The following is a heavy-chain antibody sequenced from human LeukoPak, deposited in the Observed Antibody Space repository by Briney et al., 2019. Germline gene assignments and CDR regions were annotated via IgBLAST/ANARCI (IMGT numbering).Heavy chain of an antibody. V-gene: IGHV1-8*01. Sequence: GASVKVSCTASGYTFTSYDINLVRQATGQGLEWMGWMNPNSGNTGYAQKFQGRVTMTRNTSISTAYMELSSLRSEDTAVYYCARVFFYYGSGGSGVDYWGQGTLVTVSS. CDR3: ARVFFYYGSGGSGVDY. J-gene: IGHJ4*02. D-gene: IGHD3-10*01. CDR1: GYTFTSYD. CDR2: MNPNSGNT.